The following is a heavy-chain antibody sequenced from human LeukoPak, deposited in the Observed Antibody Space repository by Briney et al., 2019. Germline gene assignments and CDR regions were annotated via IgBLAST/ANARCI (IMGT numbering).Heavy chain of an antibody. CDR2: ISGSGGST. J-gene: IGHJ4*02. CDR1: GFTFSSYV. V-gene: IGHV3-23*01. CDR3: ANRGAVAGTRY. Sequence: GGSLRLSCAASGFTFSSYVMSWVRQATGKGLEWVSAISGSGGSTYYADSVKGRFTISRDNSKNTLYLQMNSLRAEDTAVYYCANRGAVAGTRYWGQGTLLTVSS. D-gene: IGHD6-19*01.